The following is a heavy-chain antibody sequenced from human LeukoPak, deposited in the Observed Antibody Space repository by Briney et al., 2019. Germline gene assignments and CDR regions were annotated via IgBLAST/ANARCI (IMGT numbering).Heavy chain of an antibody. CDR3: ARDARDIVVVPAAFFDY. Sequence: GGSLRLSCAASGFTFSSYAMHWVRQAPGKGLEWVAVISYDGSNKYYADSVKGRFTISRDNSKNTLYLQMNSLRAEDTAVYYCARDARDIVVVPAAFFDYWGQGTLVTVSS. V-gene: IGHV3-30*04. D-gene: IGHD2-2*01. J-gene: IGHJ4*02. CDR1: GFTFSSYA. CDR2: ISYDGSNK.